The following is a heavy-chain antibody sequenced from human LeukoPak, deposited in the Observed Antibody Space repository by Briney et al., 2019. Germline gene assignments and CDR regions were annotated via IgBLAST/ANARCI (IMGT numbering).Heavy chain of an antibody. J-gene: IGHJ4*02. CDR3: ARGSMGGAILWYFDY. CDR1: GCTFTSYG. CDR2: ISAYNGNT. V-gene: IGHV1-18*01. Sequence: ASVKVSCKASGCTFTSYGISWVRQAPGQGLEWMGWISAYNGNTNYAQKLQGRVTMTTDTSTSTAYMELRSLRSDDTAVYYCARGSMGGAILWYFDYWGQGTLVTVSS. D-gene: IGHD3-16*01.